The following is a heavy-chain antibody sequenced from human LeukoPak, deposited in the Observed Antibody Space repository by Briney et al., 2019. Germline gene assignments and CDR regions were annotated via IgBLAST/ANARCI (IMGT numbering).Heavy chain of an antibody. V-gene: IGHV3-49*04. CDR2: VRSKAYGGTT. Sequence: GSLRLSCAASGFTFSSNWIHWVRQAPGKGLEWVGFVRSKAYGGTTEYAASVKGRFTISRDDSKSIAHLQMNSLKTEDTAVYYCTRSESGTYKGGFDFWGQGTLVTVSS. D-gene: IGHD1-26*01. CDR3: TRSESGTYKGGFDF. CDR1: GFTFSSNW. J-gene: IGHJ4*02.